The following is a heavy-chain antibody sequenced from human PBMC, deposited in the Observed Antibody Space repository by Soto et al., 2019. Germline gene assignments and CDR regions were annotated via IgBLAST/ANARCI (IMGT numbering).Heavy chain of an antibody. Sequence: SGFTFRSYSMHWVRQAPGKVLEWVAVISYDGSNKYYADSVKGRFTISRDNSKNTLYLQMNSLRAEDTAVYYCARDLIIAAAYYYYYGMDVWGQGTTVTVSS. CDR1: GFTFRSYS. CDR2: ISYDGSNK. D-gene: IGHD6-13*01. V-gene: IGHV3-30-3*01. J-gene: IGHJ6*02. CDR3: ARDLIIAAAYYYYYGMDV.